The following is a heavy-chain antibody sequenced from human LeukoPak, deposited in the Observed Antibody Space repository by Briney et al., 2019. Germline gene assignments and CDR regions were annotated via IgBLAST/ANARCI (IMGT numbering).Heavy chain of an antibody. CDR2: IYYSGST. CDR1: GGSISSYY. J-gene: IGHJ2*01. D-gene: IGHD3-16*01. CDR3: ARETVITFGGVSYWYFDL. Sequence: SETVSLTCTVSGGSISSYYWSWIRQPPGKGLEWIGYIYYSGSTNYNPSPKSRVTISVDTSKNQFSLKLSSVTAADTAVYYCARETVITFGGVSYWYFDLWGRSTLVTVSS. V-gene: IGHV4-59*01.